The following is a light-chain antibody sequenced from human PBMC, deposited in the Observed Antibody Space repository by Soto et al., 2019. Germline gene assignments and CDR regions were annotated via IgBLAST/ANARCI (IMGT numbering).Light chain of an antibody. CDR2: DVS. CDR3: SSYTSSSTYV. J-gene: IGLJ1*01. CDR1: SSDVGGYNY. V-gene: IGLV2-14*01. Sequence: QSALTQPASVSGSPGQSITISCTGTSSDVGGYNYVSWYQQHPGKAPKLMIYDVSNRPSGVSNRFSGSKSGNTASLTISGLQAEDEADYYCSSYTSSSTYVFRTGTKVNV.